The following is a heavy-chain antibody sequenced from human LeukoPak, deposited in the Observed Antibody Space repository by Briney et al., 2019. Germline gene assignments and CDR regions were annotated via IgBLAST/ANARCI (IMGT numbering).Heavy chain of an antibody. J-gene: IGHJ6*02. Sequence: SQTLSLTCAISGDNVSSNRAAWNWIRQSPSRGLEWLGRTYYRSKWYNDYAASVKGRININPDTSKNQFSLQLSSVTPEDTAVYYCTRGWGMDVWGQGTTVTVSS. CDR3: TRGWGMDV. D-gene: IGHD2-15*01. CDR1: GDNVSSNRAA. V-gene: IGHV6-1*01. CDR2: TYYRSKWYN.